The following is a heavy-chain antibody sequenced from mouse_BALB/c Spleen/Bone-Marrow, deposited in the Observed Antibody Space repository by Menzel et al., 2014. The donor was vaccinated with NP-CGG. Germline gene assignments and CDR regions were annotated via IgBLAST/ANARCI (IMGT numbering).Heavy chain of an antibody. D-gene: IGHD2-14*01. CDR3: AKYRYDDYYAMDY. CDR2: ISYSGRT. J-gene: IGHJ4*01. CDR1: GYSITSDYA. Sequence: QSGPGLVKPSQSLSLTCTVTGYSITSDYAWNWIRQFPGNKLEWMGYISYSGRTSYNPSLKRRISITRYTTKNQFFLQFNSVTTEDTATYYCAKYRYDDYYAMDYWGQGTSVTVSS. V-gene: IGHV3-2*02.